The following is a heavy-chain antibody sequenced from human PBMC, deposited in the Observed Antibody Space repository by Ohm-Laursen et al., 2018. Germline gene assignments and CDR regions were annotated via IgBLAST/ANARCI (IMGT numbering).Heavy chain of an antibody. J-gene: IGHJ5*02. CDR2: INHSGST. D-gene: IGHD1/OR15-1a*01. V-gene: IGHV4-34*01. CDR1: GGSFSGYY. Sequence: SETLSLTCAVYGGSFSGYYWSWIRQPPGKGLEWIGEINHSGSTNYNPSLKSRVTISVDTSKNQFSLKLSSVTAADTAIYYCASGGNRGNWFDPWGQGTLVTVSS. CDR3: ASGGNRGNWFDP.